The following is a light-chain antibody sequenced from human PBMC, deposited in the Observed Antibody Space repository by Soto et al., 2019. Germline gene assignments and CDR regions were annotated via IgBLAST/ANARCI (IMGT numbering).Light chain of an antibody. CDR1: QGISSY. Sequence: DIQLTQSPSFLSASVGDRVTITCRASQGISSYLAWYQQKPGKAPKLLIYAASTLQSGVPSRFSGSGSGTEFTFTISSLQPEDFATYDCQQLNSYPCTFGQGTKVEIK. V-gene: IGKV1-9*01. CDR3: QQLNSYPCT. J-gene: IGKJ1*01. CDR2: AAS.